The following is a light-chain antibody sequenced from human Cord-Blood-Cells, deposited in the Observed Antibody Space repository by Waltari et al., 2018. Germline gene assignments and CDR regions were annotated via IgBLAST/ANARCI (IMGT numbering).Light chain of an antibody. CDR1: SSDVGSYNL. CDR2: EGS. V-gene: IGLV2-23*01. J-gene: IGLJ3*02. CDR3: CSYAGSYTWV. Sequence: QSALTQPASVSGSPGQSITISCTGTSSDVGSYNLVSWYQQHPGKAPKLMIYEGSKRPSGVSNRFSGSKSGNTASLTISGLQAEEEADYYCCSYAGSYTWVFGGGTKLTVL.